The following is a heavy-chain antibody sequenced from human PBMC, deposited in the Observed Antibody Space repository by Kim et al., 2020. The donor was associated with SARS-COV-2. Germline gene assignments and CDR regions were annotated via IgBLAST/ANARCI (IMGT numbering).Heavy chain of an antibody. CDR2: INGGGSST. D-gene: IGHD3-22*01. CDR3: AKTPRVVVIPFFDY. V-gene: IGHV3-23*01. CDR1: GFTFSNYA. Sequence: GGSLRLSCAASGFTFSNYAMSWVRQAPGKGLEWVSAINGGGSSTYYADSVKGRFTISRDNSKNTLYLQMNSLRAEETAVYYCAKTPRVVVIPFFDYWGQGTLVTVSS. J-gene: IGHJ4*02.